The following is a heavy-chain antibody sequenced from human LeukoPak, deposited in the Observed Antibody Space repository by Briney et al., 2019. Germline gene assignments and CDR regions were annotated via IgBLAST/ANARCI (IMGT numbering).Heavy chain of an antibody. CDR1: GYSISSGYY. CDR2: IYYSGST. J-gene: IGHJ5*02. CDR3: ARHEDPTPFGETTDNWFDP. Sequence: SETLSLTCTVSGYSISSGYYWGWIRQPPGKGLEWIGSIYYSGSTYYNPSLKSRVTISVDTSKNQFSLKLSSVTAADTAVYYCARHEDPTPFGETTDNWFDPWGQGTLVTVSS. V-gene: IGHV4-38-2*02. D-gene: IGHD3-10*01.